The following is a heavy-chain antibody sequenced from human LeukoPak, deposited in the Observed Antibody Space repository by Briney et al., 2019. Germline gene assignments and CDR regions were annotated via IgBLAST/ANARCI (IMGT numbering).Heavy chain of an antibody. CDR2: ITSSSTYM. CDR3: ARDPYSGSYWNYYYYYMDV. J-gene: IGHJ6*03. V-gene: IGHV3-21*01. CDR1: GFTFNSYN. Sequence: GGSLRLSCAASGFTFNSYNMNWVRQAPGKGLEWVSSITSSSTYMYYADSVKGRFTVSRDNARNSLYLQMNSLRAEDTAVYYCARDPYSGSYWNYYYYYMDVWGKGTTVTISS. D-gene: IGHD1-26*01.